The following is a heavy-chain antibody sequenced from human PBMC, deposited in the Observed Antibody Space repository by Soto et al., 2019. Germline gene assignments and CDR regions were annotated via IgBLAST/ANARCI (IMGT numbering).Heavy chain of an antibody. CDR2: INPNSGGT. Sequence: GASVKVSCKASGYTLTGYYMHWVRQAPGQGLEWMGWINPNSGGTNYAQKFQGWVTMTRDTSISTAYMELSRLRSDDTAVHYCARGRRITIFGVVNRVSVFDYWGQGTLVTVSS. CDR3: ARGRRITIFGVVNRVSVFDY. V-gene: IGHV1-2*04. J-gene: IGHJ4*02. D-gene: IGHD3-3*01. CDR1: GYTLTGYY.